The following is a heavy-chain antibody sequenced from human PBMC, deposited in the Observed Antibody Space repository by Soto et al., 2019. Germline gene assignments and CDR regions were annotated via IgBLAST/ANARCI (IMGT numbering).Heavy chain of an antibody. CDR1: GDTFNKFD. CDR2: MRADGGAS. Sequence: QVQLVQSGAEVKKPGAAVKVSCKPSGDTFNKFDINWVRQATGKGPDWVGWMRADGGASVHAQKFQGRLSLTRDTSLSTVYMELSNLRAEDTAVYYCARYIHGQGFVSWGQGALITVSS. J-gene: IGHJ5*01. D-gene: IGHD5-18*01. V-gene: IGHV1-8*01. CDR3: ARYIHGQGFVS.